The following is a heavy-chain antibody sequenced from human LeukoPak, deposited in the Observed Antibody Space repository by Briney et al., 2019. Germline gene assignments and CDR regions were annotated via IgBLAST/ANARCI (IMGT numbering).Heavy chain of an antibody. J-gene: IGHJ4*02. Sequence: QPGGSLRLSCAASGFNFNYYAMTWVRQAPGKGLEWVSGIGGSGIRTYYADSVRGRFTVSRDNSKNILTLHLSSLRVEDTALYYCAKDRFGHTDQRPLAVDSWGQGTLVIVSS. CDR1: GFNFNYYA. CDR3: AKDRFGHTDQRPLAVDS. CDR2: IGGSGIRT. D-gene: IGHD3-10*01. V-gene: IGHV3-23*01.